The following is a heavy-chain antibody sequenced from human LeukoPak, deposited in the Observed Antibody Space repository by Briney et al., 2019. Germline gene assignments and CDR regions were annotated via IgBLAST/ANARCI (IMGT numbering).Heavy chain of an antibody. CDR2: IKQDGSEK. Sequence: GGSLRLSCAASGFTFSRYWMSWVRQAPGKGLEWVANIKQDGSEKYYVDSVRGRFTISRDNAQNSLYLQMNSLRDEDTAVYYCARDPVIAARPRGDYWGQGTLVTVSS. D-gene: IGHD6-13*01. CDR1: GFTFSRYW. V-gene: IGHV3-7*01. CDR3: ARDPVIAARPRGDY. J-gene: IGHJ4*02.